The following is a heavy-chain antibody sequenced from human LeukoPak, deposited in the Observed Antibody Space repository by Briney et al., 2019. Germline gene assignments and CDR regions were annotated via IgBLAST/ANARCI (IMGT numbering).Heavy chain of an antibody. CDR3: ARSSITGTGQTSNHFDY. CDR1: GYTFTSYG. CDR2: ISAYNGNT. Sequence: ASVKVSCKASGYTFTSYGISWVRQAPGQGLEWMGWISAYNGNTNYAQKLQGRVTMTTDTSTSTAYMELRSLRSDDTAVYYCARSSITGTGQTSNHFDYWAREPWSPSPQ. D-gene: IGHD1-7*01. J-gene: IGHJ4*02. V-gene: IGHV1-18*01.